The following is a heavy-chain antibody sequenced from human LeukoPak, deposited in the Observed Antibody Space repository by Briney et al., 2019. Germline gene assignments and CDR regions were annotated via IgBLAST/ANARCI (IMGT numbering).Heavy chain of an antibody. D-gene: IGHD4-23*01. V-gene: IGHV4-59*01. J-gene: IGHJ4*02. CDR2: IYYSGST. Sequence: SETLSLTCTVSGGSISSYYWSWIRQPPGKGLEWIGYIYYSGSTNYNPSLKSRVTISVDTSKNQFSLKLSSVTAADTAVYYCAVLTTVVRGHYFDYWGQGTLVTASS. CDR1: GGSISSYY. CDR3: AVLTTVVRGHYFDY.